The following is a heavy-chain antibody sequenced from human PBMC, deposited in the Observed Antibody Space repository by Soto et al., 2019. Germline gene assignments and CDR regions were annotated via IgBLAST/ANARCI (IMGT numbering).Heavy chain of an antibody. D-gene: IGHD1-26*01. CDR2: ISYDGSNK. V-gene: IGHV3-30-3*01. Sequence: SLRLSCAASGFTFSSYAMHWVRQAPGKGLEWVAVISYDGSNKYYADSVKGRFTISRDNSKNTLYLQMNSLRAEDTAVYYCARVLIKWELHHLFDYWGQGTLVTVSS. J-gene: IGHJ4*02. CDR1: GFTFSSYA. CDR3: ARVLIKWELHHLFDY.